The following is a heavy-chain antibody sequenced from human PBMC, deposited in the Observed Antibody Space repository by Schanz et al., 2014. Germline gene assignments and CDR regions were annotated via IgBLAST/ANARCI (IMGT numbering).Heavy chain of an antibody. CDR3: AKSYDTSGYSGFDY. V-gene: IGHV3-23*01. D-gene: IGHD3-22*01. J-gene: IGHJ4*02. CDR2: ISGSGGTT. Sequence: ESGGCLLHPGGSLRLSCAASGFTFSNYAMTWVRQAPGGGLECVSGISGSGGTTFYADSVKGRFTISRDNSKNTQYLQMNSLRTEDTAVYFCAKSYDTSGYSGFDYWGQGTLVTVSS. CDR1: GFTFSNYA.